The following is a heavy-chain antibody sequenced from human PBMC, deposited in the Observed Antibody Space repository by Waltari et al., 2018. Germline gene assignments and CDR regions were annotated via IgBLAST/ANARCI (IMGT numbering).Heavy chain of an antibody. CDR3: ASSSSHYYYYGMDV. Sequence: EVQLVESGGGLIQPGGSLRLSCAASGFTVSSNYMSWVRQAPGMGLEWVSVIYSGGSTYYADSVKGRFTISRDNTKNTLYLQMNSLRAEDTAVYDCASSSSHYYYYGMDVWGQGTTVTVSS. J-gene: IGHJ6*02. V-gene: IGHV3-53*01. CDR2: IYSGGST. CDR1: GFTVSSNY. D-gene: IGHD6-6*01.